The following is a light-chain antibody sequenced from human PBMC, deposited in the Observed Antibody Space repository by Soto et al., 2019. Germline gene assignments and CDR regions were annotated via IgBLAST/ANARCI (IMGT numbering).Light chain of an antibody. CDR3: QQYGNSPLT. CDR1: QSVRSGY. Sequence: EIVLTQSPGTLSFSPGERATLSFRASQSVRSGYFAWYQQKPGQAPRLLIFAVSSRATGIPDRFSGTGSGTDFTLTISRLEPEDFALYYCQQYGNSPLTFGGGSNVDIK. V-gene: IGKV3-20*01. J-gene: IGKJ4*01. CDR2: AVS.